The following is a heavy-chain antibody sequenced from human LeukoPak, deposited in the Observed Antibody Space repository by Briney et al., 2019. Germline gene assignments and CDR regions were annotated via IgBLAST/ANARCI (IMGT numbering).Heavy chain of an antibody. Sequence: GGSLRLSCAASGFTFSSYSMNWVRQAPGKGLEWVSYISSSSSTIYYADSVKGRFTVSRDNSKNTLYLEMNSLRVEDTAVYYCARSWQLDYWGQGTLVTVSS. D-gene: IGHD3-10*01. CDR3: ARSWQLDY. CDR2: ISSSSSTI. V-gene: IGHV3-48*01. CDR1: GFTFSSYS. J-gene: IGHJ4*02.